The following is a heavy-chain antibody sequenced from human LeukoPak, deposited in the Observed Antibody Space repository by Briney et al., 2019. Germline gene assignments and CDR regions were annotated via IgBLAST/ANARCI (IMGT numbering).Heavy chain of an antibody. Sequence: PSATLSLTCPVSGGSISSYCWSWIRQPAGKGLEWIGRIYTSGSTNYNPSLKSRVTMSVDTSKNQFSLKLSSVTAADTAVYYCARDVTAALDYYYYGMDVWGQGTTVTVSS. D-gene: IGHD6-6*01. V-gene: IGHV4-4*07. CDR1: GGSISSYC. CDR2: IYTSGST. CDR3: ARDVTAALDYYYYGMDV. J-gene: IGHJ6*02.